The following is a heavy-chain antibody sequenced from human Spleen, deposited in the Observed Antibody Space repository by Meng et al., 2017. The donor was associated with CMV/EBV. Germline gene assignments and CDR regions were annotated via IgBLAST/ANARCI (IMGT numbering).Heavy chain of an antibody. V-gene: IGHV3-48*04. CDR3: ARDGGVAALWAFDY. J-gene: IGHJ4*02. CDR1: GFTFSSYT. D-gene: IGHD6-13*01. CDR2: ISSSGRAV. Sequence: GESLKISCTASGFTFSSYTMNWVRQPPGKGLEWVSYISSSGRAVHYADSLRGRFTVSRDNAKNSLYLQMNSLRADDTAVYFCARDGGVAALWAFDYWGQGTLVTVSS.